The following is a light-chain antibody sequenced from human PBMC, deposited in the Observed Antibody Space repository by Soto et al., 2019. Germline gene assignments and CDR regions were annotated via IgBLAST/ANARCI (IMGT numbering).Light chain of an antibody. CDR3: QQLNSYQWT. CDR1: QNIRTW. J-gene: IGKJ1*01. V-gene: IGKV1-5*01. Sequence: DIQMTQAPSTLSASFGDRVTITCRASQNIRTWLAWYQQKPGPPPRLLISDASSLQSGVPSRFSGSGSGTEFALTISSLQPEDFATYYCQQLNSYQWTFGQGTKVDI. CDR2: DAS.